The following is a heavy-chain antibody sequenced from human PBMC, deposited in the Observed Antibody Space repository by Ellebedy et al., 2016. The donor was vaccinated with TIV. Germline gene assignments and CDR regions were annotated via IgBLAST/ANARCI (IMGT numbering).Heavy chain of an antibody. CDR2: IYSGGST. J-gene: IGHJ4*02. CDR3: ATSIHISGSHY. Sequence: GGSLRLSCAASGFTVSSNYMSWVRQAPGKGLEWVSVIYSGGSTYYADSVKGRFTISRDNSKNTLYLQMNSLRAEDTAVYYCATSIHISGSHYWGQGTLVTVSS. V-gene: IGHV3-66*01. CDR1: GFTVSSNY. D-gene: IGHD1-26*01.